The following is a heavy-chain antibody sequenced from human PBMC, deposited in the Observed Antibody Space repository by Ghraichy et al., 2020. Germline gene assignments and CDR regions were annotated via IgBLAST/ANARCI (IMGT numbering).Heavy chain of an antibody. CDR1: GYTFTGYY. V-gene: IGHV1-2*02. D-gene: IGHD3-3*01. CDR3: ARVGKRFLEWEVEFDP. J-gene: IGHJ5*02. Sequence: ASVKVSCKASGYTFTGYYMHWVRQAPGQGLEWMGWINPNSGGTNYAQKFQGRVTMTRDTSISTAYMELSRLRSDDTAVYYCARVGKRFLEWEVEFDPWGQGTLVTVSS. CDR2: INPNSGGT.